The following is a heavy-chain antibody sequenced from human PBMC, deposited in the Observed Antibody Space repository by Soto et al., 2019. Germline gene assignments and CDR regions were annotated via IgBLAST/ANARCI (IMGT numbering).Heavy chain of an antibody. Sequence: QVQLVESGGGVVQPGRSLRLSCAASGFTFSSYGMHWVRQAPGKGLEWVAVIWYDGSNKYYADSVKGRFTISRDNSKNTLYLQMNSLRADDTAVYYCARAQQQLVPDYWGQGTLVTVSS. CDR3: ARAQQQLVPDY. CDR1: GFTFSSYG. J-gene: IGHJ4*02. CDR2: IWYDGSNK. V-gene: IGHV3-33*01. D-gene: IGHD6-13*01.